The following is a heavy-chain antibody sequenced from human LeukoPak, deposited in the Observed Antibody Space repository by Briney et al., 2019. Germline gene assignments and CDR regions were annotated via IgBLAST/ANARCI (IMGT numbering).Heavy chain of an antibody. D-gene: IGHD5-12*01. V-gene: IGHV3-74*03. CDR1: GLTFGSYW. J-gene: IGHJ4*02. CDR3: VREGRVSGYDFDC. CDR2: INSDGSSI. Sequence: GGSLRLSLAASGLTFGSYWMHWVRGVPGKGLLWVSGINSDGSSITYADSVKGRFTISRDNAKNTLYLQMNSLRVEDTAVYYCVREGRVSGYDFDCWGQGTLVTVSS.